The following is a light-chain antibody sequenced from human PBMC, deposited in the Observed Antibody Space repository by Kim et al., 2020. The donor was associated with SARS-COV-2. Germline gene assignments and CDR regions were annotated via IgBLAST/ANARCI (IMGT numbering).Light chain of an antibody. CDR2: GKN. J-gene: IGLJ2*01. CDR1: SLRSYY. Sequence: SSELTQDPAVSVALGQTVRITCQGDSLRSYYASWYQQKPGQAPVLVIYGKNNRPSGIPDRFSGSCSGNTASLTITGAQAEDEADYYCKSRDSSGKVVFGGGTQLTV. V-gene: IGLV3-19*01. CDR3: KSRDSSGKVV.